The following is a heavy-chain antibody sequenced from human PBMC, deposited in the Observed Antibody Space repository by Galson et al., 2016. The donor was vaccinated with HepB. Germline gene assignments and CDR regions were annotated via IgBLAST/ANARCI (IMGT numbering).Heavy chain of an antibody. D-gene: IGHD3-3*01. J-gene: IGHJ6*02. V-gene: IGHV3-74*01. CDR2: ISGDGNTR. Sequence: WVSRISGDGNTRHYADSVKGRFSISRDNARNTLYLQINSLRAEDTAVYFCATSVTFFVGSGDMDVWGQGTTVTVSS. CDR3: ATSVTFFVGSGDMDV.